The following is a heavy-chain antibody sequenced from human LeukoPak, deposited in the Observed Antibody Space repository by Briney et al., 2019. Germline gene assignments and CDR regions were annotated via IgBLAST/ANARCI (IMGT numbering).Heavy chain of an antibody. Sequence: ASVKVSCKASGGTFSSYAISWVRQAPGQGLEWMGGIIPIFGTANYAQKFQGRVTITADESTSTAYMELSSLRSEDTAVYYCARALGYYDSSGYYYDRYYFDYWGQGTLVTVSS. CDR2: IIPIFGTA. CDR1: GGTFSSYA. CDR3: ARALGYYDSSGYYYDRYYFDY. J-gene: IGHJ4*02. V-gene: IGHV1-69*13. D-gene: IGHD3-22*01.